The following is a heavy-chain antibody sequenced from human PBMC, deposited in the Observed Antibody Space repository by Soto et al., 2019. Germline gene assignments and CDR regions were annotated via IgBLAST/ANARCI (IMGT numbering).Heavy chain of an antibody. V-gene: IGHV4-59*01. CDR3: ARAASPGTSFDY. Sequence: SETLSLTCTVSGGSISSYYWSWIRQPPGKGLEWIGYIYYSGSTNYNPSLKSRVTISVDTSKNQFSLKLSSVTAADTAVYYCARAASPGTSFDYWGQGTLVTVSS. CDR1: GGSISSYY. J-gene: IGHJ4*02. CDR2: IYYSGST. D-gene: IGHD1-1*01.